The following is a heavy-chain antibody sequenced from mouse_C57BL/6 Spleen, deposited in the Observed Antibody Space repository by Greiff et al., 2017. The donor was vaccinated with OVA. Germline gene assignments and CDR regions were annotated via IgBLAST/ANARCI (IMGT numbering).Heavy chain of an antibody. Sequence: QVQLQQPGAELVRPGSSVKLSCKASGYTFTSYWMDWVKQRPGQGLEWIGNIYPSDSETHYNQKFKDKATLTVDKSSSTAYMQLSSLTSEDSAVYYCAIYYDYLDYWGQGATLTVSS. CDR3: AIYYDYLDY. CDR1: GYTFTSYW. V-gene: IGHV1-61*01. J-gene: IGHJ2*01. CDR2: IYPSDSET. D-gene: IGHD2-4*01.